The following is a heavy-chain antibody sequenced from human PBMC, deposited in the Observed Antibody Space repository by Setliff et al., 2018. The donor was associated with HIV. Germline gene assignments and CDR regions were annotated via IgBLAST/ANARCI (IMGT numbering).Heavy chain of an antibody. CDR1: GGSFSGYY. CDR3: ATYADRESNRFDP. V-gene: IGHV4-34*01. CDR2: INHSGST. J-gene: IGHJ5*02. Sequence: PSETLSLTCAVYGGSFSGYYWSWIRQPPGKGLEWIGEINHSGSTNYNASLKSRVTLSVDTSKKQFSLKLRSVTAADTAVYYCATYADRESNRFDPWGQGILVTVSS. D-gene: IGHD3-10*01.